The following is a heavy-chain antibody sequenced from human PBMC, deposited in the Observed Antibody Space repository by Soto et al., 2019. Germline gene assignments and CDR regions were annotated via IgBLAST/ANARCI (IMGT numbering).Heavy chain of an antibody. CDR1: GFALSSYW. V-gene: IGHV3-74*01. D-gene: IGHD3-22*01. Sequence: EVQLVASGGASVQPGGSLRLSCAASGFALSSYWMHWVRQTPGKGLLWVARINADGGSTNYAESVKGRFTISRDNTKKTLYLQMDSLGAEDSAVYYCGRAWAFYDSVDYWGQGTRIAVSS. CDR2: INADGGST. CDR3: GRAWAFYDSVDY. J-gene: IGHJ4*02.